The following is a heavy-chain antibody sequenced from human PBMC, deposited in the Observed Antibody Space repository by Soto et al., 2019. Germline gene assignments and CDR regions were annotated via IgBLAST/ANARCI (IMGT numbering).Heavy chain of an antibody. CDR2: ISYDGSNK. Sequence: QVQLVESGGGVVQPGRSLRLSCAASGFTFSNYGMHWVRQAPGKGLEWVAVISYDGSNKYYADSVKGRFTISRDNSRNTLYLQMNGLRAEDTAVYYCAKILQLGDSAFYYYGMDVWGQGTTVTVSS. J-gene: IGHJ6*02. D-gene: IGHD2-21*02. V-gene: IGHV3-30*18. CDR1: GFTFSNYG. CDR3: AKILQLGDSAFYYYGMDV.